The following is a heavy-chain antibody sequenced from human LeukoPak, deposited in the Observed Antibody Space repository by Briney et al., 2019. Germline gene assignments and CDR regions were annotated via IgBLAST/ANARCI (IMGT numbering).Heavy chain of an antibody. CDR3: ARDGRGYSYGYFYY. CDR2: IYHSGST. J-gene: IGHJ4*02. Sequence: SETPSLTCAVSGGSISSSNWWSWVRQPPGKGLEWIGEIYHSGSTNYNPSLKSRVTISVDKSKNQFSLKLSSVTAADTAVYYCARDGRGYSYGYFYYWGQGTLVTVSS. D-gene: IGHD5-18*01. CDR1: GGSISSSNW. V-gene: IGHV4-4*02.